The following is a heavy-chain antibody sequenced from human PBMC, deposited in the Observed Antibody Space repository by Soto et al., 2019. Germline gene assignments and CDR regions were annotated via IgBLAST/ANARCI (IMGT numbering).Heavy chain of an antibody. CDR1: GFTFSSYG. CDR3: ANYYYGSGTIHDPYGMDV. V-gene: IGHV3-30*18. CDR2: ISYDGSNK. Sequence: GGSLRLSCAASGFTFSSYGMHWVRQAPGKGLEWVAVISYDGSNKYYADSVKGRFTISRDNSKNTLYPQMNSLRAEDTAVYYCANYYYGSGTIHDPYGMDVWGQGTTVTVSS. J-gene: IGHJ6*02. D-gene: IGHD3-10*01.